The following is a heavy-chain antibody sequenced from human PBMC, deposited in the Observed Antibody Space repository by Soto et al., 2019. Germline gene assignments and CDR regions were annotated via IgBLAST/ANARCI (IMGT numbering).Heavy chain of an antibody. CDR1: GSTFSSHS. CDR3: ATGSFTSTGGRIGYHYNAMDV. V-gene: IGHV1-69*13. Sequence: ASVKVSCKSSGSTFSSHSINWVRQAPGQGLEWMGGIIPIFGPANFAKKFQGRVTITADESTTTAYMELSSLTSEDTAVYYCATGSFTSTGGRIGYHYNAMDVWGQGTTVTVSS. CDR2: IIPIFGPA. D-gene: IGHD1-1*01. J-gene: IGHJ6*02.